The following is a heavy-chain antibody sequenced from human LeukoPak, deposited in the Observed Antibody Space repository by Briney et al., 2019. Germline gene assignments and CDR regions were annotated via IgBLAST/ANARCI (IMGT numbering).Heavy chain of an antibody. V-gene: IGHV3-30-3*01. CDR3: ARVPTRGSVDGMFGY. J-gene: IGHJ4*02. CDR1: GFTFSSYA. D-gene: IGHD6-19*01. CDR2: ISYDGSNK. Sequence: GGSLRLSCAASGFTFSSYAMHWVRQAPGKGLEWVAVISYDGSNKYYADSVKGRFTISRDNSKNTLYRQMNSLRAEDTAVYYCARVPTRGSVDGMFGYWGQGTLVTVSS.